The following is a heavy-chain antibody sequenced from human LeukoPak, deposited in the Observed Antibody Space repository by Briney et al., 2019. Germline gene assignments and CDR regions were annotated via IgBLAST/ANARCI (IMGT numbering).Heavy chain of an antibody. CDR1: GGSISSSSYY. V-gene: IGHV4-39*07. J-gene: IGHJ4*02. CDR3: ASLFFGWLFNDY. D-gene: IGHD3-9*01. CDR2: IYYSGST. Sequence: SETLSLTCTVSGGSISSSSYYWGWIRQPPGKGLEWIGSIYYSGSTYYNPSLKSRVTISVDTSKNQFSLKLSSVTAADTAVYYCASLFFGWLFNDYWGQGTLVTVSS.